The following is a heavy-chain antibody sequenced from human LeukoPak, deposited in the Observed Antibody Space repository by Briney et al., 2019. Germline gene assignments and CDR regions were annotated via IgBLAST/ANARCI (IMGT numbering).Heavy chain of an antibody. D-gene: IGHD2/OR15-2a*01. J-gene: IGHJ3*02. Sequence: PSQTLSLTCTVSGGSISSGSYYWSWIRQPAGTGLEWIGRIYTSGSTNYNPSLKSRVTISVDTSKNQFSLKLSSVTAADTAVYYCASSSIRAFDIWGQGTMVTVSS. CDR2: IYTSGST. CDR3: ASSSIRAFDI. V-gene: IGHV4-61*02. CDR1: GGSISSGSYY.